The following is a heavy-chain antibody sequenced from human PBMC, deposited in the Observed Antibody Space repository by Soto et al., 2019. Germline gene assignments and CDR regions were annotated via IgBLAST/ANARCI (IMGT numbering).Heavy chain of an antibody. CDR1: GFTFSSYG. J-gene: IGHJ4*02. D-gene: IGHD2-21*01. Sequence: PGGSLRLSCAASGFTFSSYGMHWVRQAPGKGLEWVAVIWYDGSNKYYADSVKGRFTISRDNSKNTLYLQMNSLRAEDTAVYYCASSIVVATSYYFDYWGQGTLVTVSS. CDR3: ASSIVVATSYYFDY. CDR2: IWYDGSNK. V-gene: IGHV3-33*01.